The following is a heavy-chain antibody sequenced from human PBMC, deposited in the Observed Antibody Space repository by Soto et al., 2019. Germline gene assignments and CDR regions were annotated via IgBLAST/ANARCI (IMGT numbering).Heavy chain of an antibody. V-gene: IGHV5-10-1*01. CDR1: GYSFTSYW. Sequence: PGESLQISCKGSGYSFTSYWISWVRQMPGKGLEWIGRIDPSDSYTNYSPSFQGHVTISADKSISTAYLQWSSLKASDTAMYYCARHQAVTTQDYYYYGMDVWGQGTKVTVSS. CDR2: IDPSDSYT. D-gene: IGHD4-17*01. CDR3: ARHQAVTTQDYYYYGMDV. J-gene: IGHJ6*02.